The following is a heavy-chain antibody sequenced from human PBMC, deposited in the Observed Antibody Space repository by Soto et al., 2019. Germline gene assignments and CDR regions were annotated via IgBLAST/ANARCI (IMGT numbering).Heavy chain of an antibody. J-gene: IGHJ6*02. D-gene: IGHD2-15*01. Sequence: QMQLVQSGPEVKKPGTSVKVSCKTSGFTFRSSAVQWVRQARGQRLEWMGWLVVGTGNTNYAQKFQQRVTISSDRSTNTVSMELSSLTSEDTAVYYCATGAYCSGGSCSDYYYYYYGMDLWGQGTTVTVSS. CDR1: GFTFRSSA. CDR2: LVVGTGNT. V-gene: IGHV1-58*01. CDR3: ATGAYCSGGSCSDYYYYYYGMDL.